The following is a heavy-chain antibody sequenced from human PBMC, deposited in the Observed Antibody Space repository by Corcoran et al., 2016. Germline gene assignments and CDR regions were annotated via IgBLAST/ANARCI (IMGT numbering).Heavy chain of an antibody. Sequence: QVQLQQWGAGLLKPSETLSLTCAVYGGSFSGYYWSWIRQPPGKGLEWMGEINHSGSTNYNPSLKSRVTISVDTSKNQFSLKLSSVTAADTAVYYCARSRQDGHYYDSSGYHYYFDYWGQGTLVTVSS. CDR2: INHSGST. CDR1: GGSFSGYY. CDR3: ARSRQDGHYYDSSGYHYYFDY. D-gene: IGHD3-22*01. V-gene: IGHV4-34*01. J-gene: IGHJ4*02.